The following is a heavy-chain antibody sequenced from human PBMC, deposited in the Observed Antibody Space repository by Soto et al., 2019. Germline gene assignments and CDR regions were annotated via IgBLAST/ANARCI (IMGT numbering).Heavy chain of an antibody. D-gene: IGHD1-26*01. Sequence: GGSLRLSCAASGFTFSSYSMNWVRQAPGKGLEWVSSISSSSSYIYYADSVKGRFTISRDNAKNSLYLQMNSLRAEDTAVYYWGRGGGGYNYYYYGMDVWGQGTTVTVSS. CDR1: GFTFSSYS. J-gene: IGHJ6*02. CDR3: GRGGGGYNYYYYGMDV. CDR2: ISSSSSYI. V-gene: IGHV3-21*01.